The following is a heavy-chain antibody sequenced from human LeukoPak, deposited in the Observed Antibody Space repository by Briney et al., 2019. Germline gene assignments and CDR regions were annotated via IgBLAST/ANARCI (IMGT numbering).Heavy chain of an antibody. CDR2: IYYSGST. Sequence: SETLSLTCTVSGGSISSYYWSWIRQPPGKGLEWIGYIYYSGSTNYNPSLKSRVTISVDTSKNQFSLKLSSVTAAGTAVYYCARDRGWYWGQGTLVTVSS. J-gene: IGHJ4*02. D-gene: IGHD2-15*01. CDR3: ARDRGWY. V-gene: IGHV4-59*01. CDR1: GGSISSYY.